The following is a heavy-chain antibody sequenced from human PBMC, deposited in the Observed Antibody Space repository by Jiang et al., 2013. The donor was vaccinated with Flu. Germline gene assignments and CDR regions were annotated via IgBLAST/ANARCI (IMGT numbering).Heavy chain of an antibody. CDR3: ARRYYDFWSGSFDY. V-gene: IGHV4-39*01. CDR2: IYYSGST. Sequence: GSGLVKPSETLSLTCTVSGGSISSSSYYWGWIRQPPGKGLEWIGSIYYSGSTYYNPSLKSRVTISVDTSKNQFSLKLSSVTAADTAVYYCARRYYDFWSGSFDYWGQGTLVTVSS. J-gene: IGHJ4*02. CDR1: GGSISSSSYY. D-gene: IGHD3-3*01.